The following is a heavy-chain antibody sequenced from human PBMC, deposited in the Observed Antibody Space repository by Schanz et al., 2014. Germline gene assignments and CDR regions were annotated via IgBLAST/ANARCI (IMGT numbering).Heavy chain of an antibody. J-gene: IGHJ2*01. CDR1: GFSFSDYS. Sequence: EVQLLESGGGLVKPGGSLRLSCAASGFSFSDYSMSWVRQAPGKGLEWVSSLSGGSSYIFYADSVKGRFTISRDNAKNSLYLQMNSLRAEDTAVYYCARFPDIAVTLNLWFFDLWGRGTVVTVSS. CDR3: ARFPDIAVTLNLWFFDL. V-gene: IGHV3-21*03. D-gene: IGHD6-19*01. CDR2: LSGGSSYI.